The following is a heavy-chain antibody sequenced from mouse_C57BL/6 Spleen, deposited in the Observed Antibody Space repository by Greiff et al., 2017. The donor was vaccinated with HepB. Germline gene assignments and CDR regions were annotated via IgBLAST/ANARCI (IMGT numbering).Heavy chain of an antibody. J-gene: IGHJ4*01. D-gene: IGHD2-10*02. CDR1: GFTFSSYA. V-gene: IGHV5-9-1*02. CDR3: TRDGYGNYEGYAMDY. CDR2: ISSGGDSI. Sequence: EVHLVESGEGLVKPGGSLKLSCAASGFTFSSYAMSWVRQTPEKRLEWVAYISSGGDSIYYADTVKGRFTISRDNARNTLYLQMSSLKSEDTAMYYCTRDGYGNYEGYAMDYWGQGTSVTVSS.